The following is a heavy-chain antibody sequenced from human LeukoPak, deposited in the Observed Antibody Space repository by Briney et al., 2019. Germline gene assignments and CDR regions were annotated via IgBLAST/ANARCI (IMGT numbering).Heavy chain of an antibody. V-gene: IGHV3-7*01. D-gene: IGHD2-2*01. Sequence: GGSLRFSCAASGFTFSDNWMTWVRQAPGKGLEWVANINQDGGGRYYVDSVQGRFIISRDNAQNSVHLQMNSLRAEDTAVYYCATRYCSIAACRASSYKCMDDWGKGTTVIVSS. CDR3: ATRYCSIAACRASSYKCMDD. CDR2: INQDGGGR. CDR1: GFTFSDNW. J-gene: IGHJ6*04.